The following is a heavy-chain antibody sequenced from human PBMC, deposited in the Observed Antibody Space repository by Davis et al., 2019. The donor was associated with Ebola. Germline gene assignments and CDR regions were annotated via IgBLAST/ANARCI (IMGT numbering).Heavy chain of an antibody. D-gene: IGHD2-15*01. Sequence: PGGSLRLSCAASGFTFSSYAMSWVRQAPGKGLEWVSYISSSSSTIYYADSVKGRFTISRDNSKNTLYLQMNSLRAEDTAVYYCAKRGLYCSGGSCYDYWGQGTLVTVSS. J-gene: IGHJ4*02. CDR2: ISSSSSTI. CDR1: GFTFSSYA. V-gene: IGHV3-23*01. CDR3: AKRGLYCSGGSCYDY.